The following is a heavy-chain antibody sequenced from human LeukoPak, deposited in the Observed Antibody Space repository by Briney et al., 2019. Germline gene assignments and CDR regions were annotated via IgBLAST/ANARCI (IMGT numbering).Heavy chain of an antibody. J-gene: IGHJ4*02. CDR1: GYTFTAYY. CDR2: INPNSGAT. D-gene: IGHD3-16*02. Sequence: ASVKVSCKASGYTFTAYYMHWVRQAPGQGLEWMGWINPNSGATNYAQRFEGRVTMTRDTSISTAYMELSSLRSDDTAVYYCARVEGYIGWGQGTLVTVSS. V-gene: IGHV1-2*02. CDR3: ARVEGYIG.